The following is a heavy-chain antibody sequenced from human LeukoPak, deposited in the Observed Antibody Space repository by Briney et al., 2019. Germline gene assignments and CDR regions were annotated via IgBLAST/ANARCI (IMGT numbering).Heavy chain of an antibody. J-gene: IGHJ4*03. CDR1: GGSFSRYY. V-gene: IGHV4-34*01. CDR3: ARGATISETGYFDF. D-gene: IGHD5-24*01. CDR2: IDHRGDT. Sequence: SETLSLTFAVYGGSFSRYYWSWIRQSPGKGLEWIAEIDHRGDTNYNPSVKSRVTISVDTSKNQFSLKVRSLSAADTAVYYCARGATISETGYFDFWGKGTLVTVSS.